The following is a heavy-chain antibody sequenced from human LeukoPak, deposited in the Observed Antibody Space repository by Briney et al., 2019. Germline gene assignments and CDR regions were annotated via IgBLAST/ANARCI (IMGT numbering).Heavy chain of an antibody. V-gene: IGHV4-59*08. Sequence: SETLSLTCTVSGASIRSHYWNWIRQPPGKGLEWIGYIFYSGHTNYNPSLKSRVTISVDTYKNEFSLKLTSVTATDTAVYYCASFVERVWFDPWVQGTLVSVSS. D-gene: IGHD3-3*01. CDR1: GASIRSHY. J-gene: IGHJ5*02. CDR3: ASFVERVWFDP. CDR2: IFYSGHT.